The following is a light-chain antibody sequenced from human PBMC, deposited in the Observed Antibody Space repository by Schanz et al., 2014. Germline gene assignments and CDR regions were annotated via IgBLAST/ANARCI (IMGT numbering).Light chain of an antibody. CDR2: GAS. CDR1: QSVTSNY. Sequence: EIVLTQSPGTLSLSPGERATLSCRASQSVTSNYFAWYQQKPGQAPRLLIYGASSRANGIPARFSGSGSGTDFTLTIDSLEPEDFAVYYCQQYADSPPTFGQGTTVEIK. J-gene: IGKJ1*01. CDR3: QQYADSPPT. V-gene: IGKV3-20*01.